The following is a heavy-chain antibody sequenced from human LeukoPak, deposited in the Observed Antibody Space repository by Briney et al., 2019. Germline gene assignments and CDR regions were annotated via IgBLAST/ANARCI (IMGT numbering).Heavy chain of an antibody. Sequence: SETLSLTCAVSDDSFSSHYWTWIRQPPGKALEWIGYISYIGSTNYNPSLKSRVTISIDTSKNQFSLKLSSVTAADTAVYYCARDLVTVTKGFDIWGQGTMVSVSS. V-gene: IGHV4-59*11. J-gene: IGHJ3*02. D-gene: IGHD4-17*01. CDR1: DDSFSSHY. CDR2: ISYIGST. CDR3: ARDLVTVTKGFDI.